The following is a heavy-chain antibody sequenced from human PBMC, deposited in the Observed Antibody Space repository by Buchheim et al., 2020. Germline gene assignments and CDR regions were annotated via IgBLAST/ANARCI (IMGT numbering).Heavy chain of an antibody. V-gene: IGHV4-34*01. D-gene: IGHD1-7*01. CDR3: ARKYNWNYIGGWFDP. Sequence: QVQLQQWGAGLLKPSETLSLTCAVYGGSFSGYYWSWIRQPPGKGLEWIGEINHSGSTNYNPSLKSRVTISVDTSKNQFSLKLSSVTAADTAVYYCARKYNWNYIGGWFDPWGQGTL. J-gene: IGHJ5*02. CDR2: INHSGST. CDR1: GGSFSGYY.